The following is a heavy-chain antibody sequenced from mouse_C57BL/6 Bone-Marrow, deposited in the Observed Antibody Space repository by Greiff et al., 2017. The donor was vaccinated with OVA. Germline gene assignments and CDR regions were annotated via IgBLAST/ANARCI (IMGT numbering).Heavy chain of an antibody. D-gene: IGHD2-5*01. V-gene: IGHV1-69*01. CDR3: ARGSDYSNSYAMDY. J-gene: IGHJ4*01. Sequence: QVQLQQPGAELVMPGASVKLSCKASGYTFTSYWMHWVKQRPGQGLEWIGEIDPSDSYTNYNQKFKGKATLTVAKSSSPAYMQLRSLPSEDSAVYYCARGSDYSNSYAMDYWGQGTSVTVSS. CDR2: IDPSDSYT. CDR1: GYTFTSYW.